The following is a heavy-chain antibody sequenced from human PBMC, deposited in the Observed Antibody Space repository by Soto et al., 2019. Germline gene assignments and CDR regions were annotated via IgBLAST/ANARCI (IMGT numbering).Heavy chain of an antibody. CDR2: INHSGST. V-gene: IGHV4-34*01. D-gene: IGHD2-15*01. CDR1: GGSFSGYY. CDR3: ERALVHCSGGSCQEDFDI. Sequence: LETLSLTCAVYGGSFSGYYWSWIRQPPRKGLEWIGEINHSGSTNYNPSLKSRVTILVDTSKKHLYLKLSSLSASYAPFYYCERALVHCSGGSCQEDFDIWGQGTMVTVSS. J-gene: IGHJ3*02.